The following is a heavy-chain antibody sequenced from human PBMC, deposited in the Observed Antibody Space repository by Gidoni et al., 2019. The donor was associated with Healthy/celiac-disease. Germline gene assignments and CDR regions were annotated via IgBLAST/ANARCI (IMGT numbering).Heavy chain of an antibody. CDR3: AVMITFGGVIGDFDY. D-gene: IGHD3-16*01. V-gene: IGHV3-21*01. CDR2: ISSSSSYI. CDR1: GFTFSSYS. Sequence: EVQLVESGGGLVKPGGSLRLSCAASGFTFSSYSMNWVRQAPGKGLEWVSSISSSSSYIYYADSVKGRFTISRDNAKNSLYLQMNSLRAEDTAVYYCAVMITFGGVIGDFDYWGQGTLVTVSS. J-gene: IGHJ4*02.